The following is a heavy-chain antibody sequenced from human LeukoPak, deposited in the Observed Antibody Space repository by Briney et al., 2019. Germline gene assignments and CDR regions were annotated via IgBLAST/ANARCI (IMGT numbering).Heavy chain of an antibody. V-gene: IGHV3-43*02. Sequence: GGSLRLSCAASRFTLDDYAMHWVCQAPGKGLEWVSLISGDGGSTYYADSVKGRFTISRDNSKNSLYLQMNSLRTEDTALYYCAKDNGHIVREVCFYYYGMDVWGQGTTVTVSS. CDR2: ISGDGGST. CDR1: RFTLDDYA. CDR3: AKDNGHIVREVCFYYYGMDV. J-gene: IGHJ6*02. D-gene: IGHD2-21*01.